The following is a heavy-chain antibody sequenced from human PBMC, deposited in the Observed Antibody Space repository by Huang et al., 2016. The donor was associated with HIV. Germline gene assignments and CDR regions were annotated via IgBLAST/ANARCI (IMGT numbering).Heavy chain of an antibody. CDR2: VDFLGNT. Sequence: QLRESGPGLVTPSETLSLPCSSSGTSMPSGTFYWGWFRQPPGRGLEWIGCVDFLGNTYYNPALKSRVNISIDTANKQYARRRTSVTAADTAVYFCAREVRSVDTDRPDGYYYRGLDVWGQGTTVIVSS. CDR3: AREVRSVDTDRPDGYYYRGLDV. V-gene: IGHV4-39*02. D-gene: IGHD2-2*03. CDR1: GTSMPSGTFY. J-gene: IGHJ6*02.